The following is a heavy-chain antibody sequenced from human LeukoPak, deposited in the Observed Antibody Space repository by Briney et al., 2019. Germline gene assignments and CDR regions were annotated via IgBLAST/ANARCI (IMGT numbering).Heavy chain of an antibody. D-gene: IGHD4-17*01. Sequence: PGGSLRLSCAASGFTFSSYAMSWVRQAPGKGLEWVSGISDSGGSTYYADSVKGRFNISRDNSKTTLYLQMNSLRAEDTAVYYCARQATTVSSSSAFDIWGQGTMVTVSS. CDR3: ARQATTVSSSSAFDI. CDR2: ISDSGGST. J-gene: IGHJ3*02. CDR1: GFTFSSYA. V-gene: IGHV3-23*01.